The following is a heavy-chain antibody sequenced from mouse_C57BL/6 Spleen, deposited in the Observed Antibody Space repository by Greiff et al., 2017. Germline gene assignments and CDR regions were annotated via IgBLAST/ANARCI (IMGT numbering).Heavy chain of an antibody. J-gene: IGHJ3*01. CDR2: IYPGSGST. Sequence: QVQLQQSGAELVKPGASVKMSCKASGYTFTSYWITWVKQRPGQGLEWIGDIYPGSGSTNYNEKFKSKATLTVDTSSSTAYMQLSSLTSEDSAVYYCARGSYGSSWGFAYWGQGTLVTVSA. V-gene: IGHV1-55*01. D-gene: IGHD1-1*01. CDR3: ARGSYGSSWGFAY. CDR1: GYTFTSYW.